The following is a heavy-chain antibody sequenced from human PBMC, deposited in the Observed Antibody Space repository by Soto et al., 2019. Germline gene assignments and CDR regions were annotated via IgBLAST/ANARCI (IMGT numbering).Heavy chain of an antibody. D-gene: IGHD2-2*01. CDR3: ARDLRCSSTSCSRGYNWFDP. Sequence: QVQLQESGPGLVKPSQTLSLTCTVSGGSISSGGYYWSWIRQHPGKGLEWIGYIYYSGSTYYNPSLKSRVTISVDTSKNQFSLKLSSVTAADTAVYYCARDLRCSSTSCSRGYNWFDPWGQGTLVTVSS. CDR1: GGSISSGGYY. V-gene: IGHV4-31*03. CDR2: IYYSGST. J-gene: IGHJ5*02.